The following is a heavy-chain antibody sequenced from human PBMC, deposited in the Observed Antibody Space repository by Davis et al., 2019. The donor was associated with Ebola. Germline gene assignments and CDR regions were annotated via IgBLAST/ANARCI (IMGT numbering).Heavy chain of an antibody. CDR2: ISDSGGST. D-gene: IGHD3-3*01. CDR1: GFTFSNYG. J-gene: IGHJ4*02. Sequence: GGSLRLSCAASGFTFSNYGMNWVRQPPGKGLELVSGISDSGGSTHYADSVKGRFTISRDNSKNTLYLQMNSLRAEDTAVYYCAKSRFLEWGVDYWGQGTLVTVSS. V-gene: IGHV3-23*01. CDR3: AKSRFLEWGVDY.